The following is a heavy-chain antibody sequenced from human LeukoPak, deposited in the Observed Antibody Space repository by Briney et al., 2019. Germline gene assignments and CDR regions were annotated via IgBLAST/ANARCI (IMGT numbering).Heavy chain of an antibody. V-gene: IGHV4-59*01. CDR3: ARDLIAARVGDAFDI. Sequence: SETLSLTCTVSGGSISSYYWSWIRQPPGKGLEWIGYIYYSGSTNYNPSLKSRVTISVDTSKNQFSLKLSSVTAADTAVYYCARDLIAARVGDAFDIWGQGTMVTVSS. D-gene: IGHD6-6*01. CDR2: IYYSGST. CDR1: GGSISSYY. J-gene: IGHJ3*02.